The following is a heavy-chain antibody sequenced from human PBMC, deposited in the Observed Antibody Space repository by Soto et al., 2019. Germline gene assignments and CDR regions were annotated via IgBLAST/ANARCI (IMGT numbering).Heavy chain of an antibody. Sequence: GGSLRLSCAASGFTFSSYEMNWVRQAPGKGLEWVSYISSSGSTIYYADSVKGRFTISRDNAKNSLYLQMNSLRAEDTAVYYCARGLYFYYYGMDVWGQGTTVTVSS. J-gene: IGHJ6*02. CDR3: ARGLYFYYYGMDV. V-gene: IGHV3-48*03. CDR2: ISSSGSTI. D-gene: IGHD3-9*01. CDR1: GFTFSSYE.